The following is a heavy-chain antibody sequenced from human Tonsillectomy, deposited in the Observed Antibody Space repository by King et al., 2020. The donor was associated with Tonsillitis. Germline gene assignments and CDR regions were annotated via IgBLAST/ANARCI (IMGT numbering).Heavy chain of an antibody. CDR2: IKQDGSEK. V-gene: IGHV3-7*01. CDR1: GFTFSSYW. CDR3: ARDLRSNTMIAVVMSAFDI. Sequence: VQLVESGGGLVQPGGSLRLSCAASGFTFSSYWMSWVRQAPGKGLEWGANIKQDGSEKYYVDSVKGRFTISRDNAKKSLYLTINSLRAEDTAVYYCARDLRSNTMIAVVMSAFDIWGQGTMVTVSS. D-gene: IGHD3-22*01. J-gene: IGHJ3*02.